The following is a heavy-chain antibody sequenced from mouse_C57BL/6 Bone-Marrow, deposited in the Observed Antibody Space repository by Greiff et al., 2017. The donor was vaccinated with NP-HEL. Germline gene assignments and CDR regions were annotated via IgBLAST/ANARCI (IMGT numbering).Heavy chain of an antibody. CDR2: IDPEDGET. CDR3: APEGGNPAWFAC. CDR1: GFNIKDYY. J-gene: IGHJ3*01. Sequence: VQLKQSGAELVKPGASVKLSCTASGFNIKDYYMHWVKQRTEQGLEWIGRIDPEDGETKYAPKFQGKATITAETSSNTAYLQLSSLTSEDTAVCYCAPEGGNPAWFACWGQGTLVTVSA. V-gene: IGHV14-2*01. D-gene: IGHD2-1*01.